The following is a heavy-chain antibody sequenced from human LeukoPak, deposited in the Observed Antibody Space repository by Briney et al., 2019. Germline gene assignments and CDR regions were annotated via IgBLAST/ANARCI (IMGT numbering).Heavy chain of an antibody. CDR1: GFTFSDYY. J-gene: IGHJ5*02. CDR2: ISSSGSTI. V-gene: IGHV3-11*04. D-gene: IGHD3-10*01. Sequence: PGGSLRLSCAASGFTFSDYYMSWIRQAPGKGLEWVSYISSSGSTIYYADSVKGRFTISRDNAKNSLYLQMNSLRAEDTAVYYCARDHQAHLWFGELEVFDPWGQGTLVTVSS. CDR3: ARDHQAHLWFGELEVFDP.